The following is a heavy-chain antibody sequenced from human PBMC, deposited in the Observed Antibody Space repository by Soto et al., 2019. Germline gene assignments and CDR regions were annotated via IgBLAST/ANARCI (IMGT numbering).Heavy chain of an antibody. Sequence: SETLSLTCAVYGGSFSGYYWSWIRQPPGKGLEWIGEINHSGSTNYNPSLKSRVTISVDTSKNQFSLKLSSVTAADTAVYYCARPAVTGTWVTDWYFDLWGRGTLVTVSS. CDR3: ARPAVTGTWVTDWYFDL. J-gene: IGHJ2*01. CDR1: GGSFSGYY. V-gene: IGHV4-34*01. CDR2: INHSGST. D-gene: IGHD6-19*01.